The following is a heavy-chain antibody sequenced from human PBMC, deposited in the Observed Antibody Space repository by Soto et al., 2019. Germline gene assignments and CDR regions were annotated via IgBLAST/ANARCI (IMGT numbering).Heavy chain of an antibody. Sequence: PGGSLRLSCAASGFTFSSYSMNWVRQAPGKGLEWVSSISSSSSYIYYADSVKGRFTISRDNAKNSLYLQMNSLRAEDTAVYYCARDLDSSGYRNPEYDFDYWGQGTLVTVSS. V-gene: IGHV3-21*01. D-gene: IGHD3-22*01. CDR3: ARDLDSSGYRNPEYDFDY. CDR1: GFTFSSYS. J-gene: IGHJ4*02. CDR2: ISSSSSYI.